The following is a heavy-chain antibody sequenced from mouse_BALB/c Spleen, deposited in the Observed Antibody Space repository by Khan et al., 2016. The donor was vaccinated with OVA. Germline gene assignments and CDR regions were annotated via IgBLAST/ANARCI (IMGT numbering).Heavy chain of an antibody. Sequence: QGQLKQSGAELAKPGASVKMSCKASGYTFTSYWMHWVKQRPGQGLEWIGYINPSTDYTEYNEKFKDKATLTADKSSSTAYMQLSSLTSEDSAVYYCANHGSSSAWFTYWGQGTLVAVSA. J-gene: IGHJ3*01. D-gene: IGHD1-1*01. CDR3: ANHGSSSAWFTY. CDR1: GYTFTSYW. CDR2: INPSTDYT. V-gene: IGHV1-7*01.